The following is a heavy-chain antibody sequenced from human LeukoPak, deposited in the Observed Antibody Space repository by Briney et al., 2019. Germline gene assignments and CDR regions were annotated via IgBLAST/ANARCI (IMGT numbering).Heavy chain of an antibody. CDR3: ARDQVVATITSYYYYGMDV. J-gene: IGHJ6*02. D-gene: IGHD5-12*01. CDR2: IYYSGST. V-gene: IGHV4-31*03. Sequence: PSETLSLTCTVSGGSISRGGYYWSWIRQHPWKGLEGIGYIYYSGSTYYNPSLKSRVTISVDTSKNQFSLKLSSVTAADTAVYYCARDQVVATITSYYYYGMDVWGQGTTVTVSS. CDR1: GGSISRGGYY.